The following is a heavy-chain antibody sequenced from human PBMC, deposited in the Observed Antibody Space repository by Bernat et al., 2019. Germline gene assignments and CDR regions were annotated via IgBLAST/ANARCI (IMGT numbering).Heavy chain of an antibody. D-gene: IGHD4-17*01. Sequence: QVQLVESGGGVVQPGRSLRLSCAASKFTFSSYGMHWVRQAPGKGLEWVAVIWYDGSNENYADSVKGRFTISRDNSKNTLYLQMNSLRAEDTAVYYWACGWMYGASAYGMDVWGQGTTVTVSS. J-gene: IGHJ6*02. CDR3: ACGWMYGASAYGMDV. V-gene: IGHV3-33*01. CDR1: KFTFSSYG. CDR2: IWYDGSNE.